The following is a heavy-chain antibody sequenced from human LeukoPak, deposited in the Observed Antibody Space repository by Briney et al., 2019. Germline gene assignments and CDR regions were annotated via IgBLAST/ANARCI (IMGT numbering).Heavy chain of an antibody. Sequence: PGGSLRLSCAATAFTISTYGMHWVRQAPDKGLEWVAVVSYDGGKKYYADSVKGRFTISRDNSKNTLYLQMNSLRAEDTAVYYCARDITGGTSGSDYWGQGTLVTVSS. D-gene: IGHD1-14*01. J-gene: IGHJ4*02. CDR3: ARDITGGTSGSDY. CDR2: VSYDGGKK. CDR1: AFTISTYG. V-gene: IGHV3-30*03.